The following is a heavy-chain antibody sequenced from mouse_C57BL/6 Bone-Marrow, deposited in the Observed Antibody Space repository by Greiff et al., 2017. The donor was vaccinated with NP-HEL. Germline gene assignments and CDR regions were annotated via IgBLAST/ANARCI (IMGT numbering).Heavy chain of an antibody. Sequence: QVQLKQSGAELVRPGTSVKVSCKASGYAFTNYLIEWVKQRPGQGLEWIGVINPGSGGTNYNEKFKGKATLTADKSSSTAYMQLSSLTSEDSAVYFCARAGTGAWFAYWGQGTLVTVSA. D-gene: IGHD4-1*01. CDR2: INPGSGGT. J-gene: IGHJ3*01. CDR3: ARAGTGAWFAY. CDR1: GYAFTNYL. V-gene: IGHV1-54*01.